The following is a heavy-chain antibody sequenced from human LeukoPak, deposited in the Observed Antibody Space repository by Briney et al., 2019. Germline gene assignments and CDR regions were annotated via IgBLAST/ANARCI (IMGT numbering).Heavy chain of an antibody. CDR3: ARVIRRWLLLNDAFDI. D-gene: IGHD3-22*01. J-gene: IGHJ3*02. Sequence: TLSLTCTVSGGSISSGSYYWSWIRQPAGKGLEWIGRIYTSGSTNYNPSLKSRVTISVDTSKNQFSLKLSSVTAADTAVYYCARVIRRWLLLNDAFDIWGQGTMVTVSS. CDR1: GGSISSGSYY. V-gene: IGHV4-61*02. CDR2: IYTSGST.